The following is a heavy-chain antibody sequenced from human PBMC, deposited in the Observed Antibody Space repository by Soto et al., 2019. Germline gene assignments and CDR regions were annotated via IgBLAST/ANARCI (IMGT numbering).Heavy chain of an antibody. CDR1: GFTVSSNY. CDR3: ASVGNYDTWGWFDP. Sequence: EVQLVESGGGLVQPGGSLRLSCAASGFTVSSNYMSWVRQAPGKGLEWVSVIYSGGSTYYADSVKGRFTISRDNSKNTLYLQMNSLRAEDTAVYYCASVGNYDTWGWFDPWGQGTLVTVSS. CDR2: IYSGGST. V-gene: IGHV3-66*01. J-gene: IGHJ5*02. D-gene: IGHD4-4*01.